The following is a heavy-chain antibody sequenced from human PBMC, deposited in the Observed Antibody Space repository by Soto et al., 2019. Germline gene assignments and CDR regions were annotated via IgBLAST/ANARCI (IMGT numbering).Heavy chain of an antibody. D-gene: IGHD3-3*01. CDR3: AMATEFGYYYGMDV. J-gene: IGHJ6*02. CDR2: IIPIFGTA. Sequence: QVQLVQSGAEMKKPGSSVKVSCKASGGTFSRYGISWVRQAPGQGLEWMGGIIPIFGTANYAQKFQGRVTITADESTSTAYMELSRLRSEDTAVYYCAMATEFGYYYGMDVWGQGTTVTVSS. CDR1: GGTFSRYG. V-gene: IGHV1-69*12.